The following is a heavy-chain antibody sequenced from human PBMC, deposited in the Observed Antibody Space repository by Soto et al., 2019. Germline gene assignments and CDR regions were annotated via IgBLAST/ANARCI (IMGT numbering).Heavy chain of an antibody. CDR2: ISAYNGNT. J-gene: IGHJ4*02. CDR1: GYTFTSYG. D-gene: IGHD6-13*01. CDR3: ARGSRIAAAGSLSY. V-gene: IGHV1-18*01. Sequence: QVQLVQSGAEVKKPGASVKVSCKASGYTFTSYGISWVRQAPGQGLEWMGWISAYNGNTNYAQKLQGRVTMTTDTSTSTAYVELRSLSSGDTAVYYCARGSRIAAAGSLSYWGQGTLVTVSS.